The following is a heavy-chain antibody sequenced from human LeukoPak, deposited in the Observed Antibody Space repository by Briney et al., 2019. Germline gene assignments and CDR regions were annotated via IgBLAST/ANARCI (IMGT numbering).Heavy chain of an antibody. CDR1: GFTFSSFA. V-gene: IGHV3-33*06. CDR3: AKQAARTNYYYYMDV. CDR2: IWYDGSNK. D-gene: IGHD6-6*01. Sequence: GRSLRLSCAASGFTFSSFAMHWVRQAPGKGLEWVAVIWYDGSNKYYADSVKGRFTISRDNSKNTLYLQMNSLRAEDTAVYYCAKQAARTNYYYYMDVWGKGTTVAVSS. J-gene: IGHJ6*03.